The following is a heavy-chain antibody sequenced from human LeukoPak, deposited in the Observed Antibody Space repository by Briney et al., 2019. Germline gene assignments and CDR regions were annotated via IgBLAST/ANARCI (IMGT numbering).Heavy chain of an antibody. CDR2: IRYDGSNK. CDR3: AKEGGYSSSPFDY. D-gene: IGHD6-6*01. Sequence: GGSLRLSCAASGFTFSSYGMHWVRQAPGKGLEWVAFIRYDGSNKYYADSVKGRFTISRDNSKSTLYLQMNSLRAEDTAVYYCAKEGGYSSSPFDYWGQGTLVTVSS. V-gene: IGHV3-30*02. CDR1: GFTFSSYG. J-gene: IGHJ4*02.